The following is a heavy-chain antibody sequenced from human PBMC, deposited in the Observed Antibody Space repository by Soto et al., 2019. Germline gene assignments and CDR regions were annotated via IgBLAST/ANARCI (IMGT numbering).Heavy chain of an antibody. CDR3: ARDGEGEVAGPNWFDP. CDR1: GGTFSSYA. V-gene: IGHV1-69*13. D-gene: IGHD6-19*01. Sequence: GASVKVSCKASGGTFSSYAISWVRQAPGQGLEWMGGIIPIFGKANYAQKFQGRVTITADESTSTAYMELSSLRSEDTAVYYCARDGEGEVAGPNWFDPWGQGTLVTVSS. CDR2: IIPIFGKA. J-gene: IGHJ5*02.